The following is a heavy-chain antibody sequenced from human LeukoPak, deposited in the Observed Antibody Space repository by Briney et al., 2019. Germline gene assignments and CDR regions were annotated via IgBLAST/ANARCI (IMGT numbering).Heavy chain of an antibody. D-gene: IGHD3-22*01. Sequence: SVKVSCKASGGTFSSYAISWVRQAPGQGLEWMGGIIPIFGTANYAQKFQGRVTITADESTSTAYMELSSLRSEDTAVYYCARGEYYYDSSGYYRTTFDYWGQGTLVTVSS. CDR3: ARGEYYYDSSGYYRTTFDY. CDR2: IIPIFGTA. CDR1: GGTFSSYA. J-gene: IGHJ4*02. V-gene: IGHV1-69*13.